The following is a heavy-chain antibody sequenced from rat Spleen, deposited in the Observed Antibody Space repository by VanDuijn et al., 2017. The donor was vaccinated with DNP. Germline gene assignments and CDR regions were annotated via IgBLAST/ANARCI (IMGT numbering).Heavy chain of an antibody. J-gene: IGHJ2*01. CDR3: ARQTTEGIDFFDY. CDR2: ITISGGNT. Sequence: EVQVVESGGDLVQPGRSLKLSCVASRFTFNNYWMTWIRQVPGKGLEWVASITISGGNTYYPDSVKGRFTISRDIAKTTLYLQMDSLRSEDTATYYCARQTTEGIDFFDYWGQGVMVTVSS. CDR1: RFTFNNYW. D-gene: IGHD1-11*01. V-gene: IGHV5-31*01.